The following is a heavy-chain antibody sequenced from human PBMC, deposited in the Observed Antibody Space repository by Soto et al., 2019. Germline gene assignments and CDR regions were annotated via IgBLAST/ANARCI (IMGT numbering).Heavy chain of an antibody. J-gene: IGHJ5*02. D-gene: IGHD6-13*01. V-gene: IGHV3-48*02. Sequence: GGSLRLSCTASGFTFSRYTMNWVRQAPGKGLEWISYISSSSNTIYYADSVKGRFSISRDNAENSLYLQMNSLRDGDTAVYFCVRGAITPAGPNWFDPWGQGTLVTVSS. CDR3: VRGAITPAGPNWFDP. CDR1: GFTFSRYT. CDR2: ISSSSNTI.